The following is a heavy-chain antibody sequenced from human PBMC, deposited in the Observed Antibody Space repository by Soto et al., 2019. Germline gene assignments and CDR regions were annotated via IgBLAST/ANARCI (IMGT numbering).Heavy chain of an antibody. J-gene: IGHJ4*02. D-gene: IGHD6-19*01. V-gene: IGHV4-4*02. CDR2: IYQSAST. Sequence: QVQLQESGPGLVKPSGTLSLTCAVSGGSISSSSWWSWVRQPPGKGLEWIGEIYQSASTNYNPSLKSRVTMSVDKSKNQFSLKVTSVTAADTAVYYCASSVAGTPTYYFDYWGQGTLVTVSS. CDR1: GGSISSSSW. CDR3: ASSVAGTPTYYFDY.